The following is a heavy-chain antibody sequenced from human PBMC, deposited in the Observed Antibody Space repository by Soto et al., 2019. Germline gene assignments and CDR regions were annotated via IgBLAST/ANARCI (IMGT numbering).Heavy chain of an antibody. V-gene: IGHV3-21*01. Sequence: PGGSLRLSCAASGFTFSIYSMNWVRQAPGKGLEWVSSISSSSSYIYYADSVKGRFTISRDNAKNSLYLQMNSLRAEDTAVYYCASGYSSGSYWYFDLWGRGTLVTVSS. CDR3: ASGYSSGSYWYFDL. D-gene: IGHD6-25*01. CDR1: GFTFSIYS. CDR2: ISSSSSYI. J-gene: IGHJ2*01.